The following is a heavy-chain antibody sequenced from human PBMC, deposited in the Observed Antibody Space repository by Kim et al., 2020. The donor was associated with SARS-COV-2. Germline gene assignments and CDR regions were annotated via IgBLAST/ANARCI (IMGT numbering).Heavy chain of an antibody. D-gene: IGHD4-17*01. V-gene: IGHV3-9*01. Sequence: GYADSAKGRFTNARDNAKKSLYLQMNRLRDEDKALYYWAKVDYGDYYFDYWGQGTLVTVSS. J-gene: IGHJ4*02. CDR3: AKVDYGDYYFDY.